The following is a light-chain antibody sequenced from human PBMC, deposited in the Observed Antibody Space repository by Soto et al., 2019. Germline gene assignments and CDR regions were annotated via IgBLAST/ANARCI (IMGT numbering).Light chain of an antibody. J-gene: IGKJ4*01. Sequence: DIQMTQSPSSLSASVGDRVAITCRASQSISSYLNWYQHKPGKAPKLLIYAASSLQTGVPSRFSGSRSGTDFALTISSLQADDFETYYCQQYKSYSLTFGGGTKVDIK. CDR2: AAS. CDR1: QSISSY. V-gene: IGKV1-39*01. CDR3: QQYKSYSLT.